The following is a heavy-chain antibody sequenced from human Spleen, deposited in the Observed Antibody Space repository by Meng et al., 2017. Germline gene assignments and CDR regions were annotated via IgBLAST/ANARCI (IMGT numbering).Heavy chain of an antibody. CDR1: GFAFSNYW. CDR2: IKPDGTTS. Sequence: GESLKISCAASGFAFSNYWMHWVRQVPGEGLVWVSRIKPDGTTSNYADSVKGRFTISRDNAKKSLYLQMNSLRAEDSAVYYCARDLRTGHPAFDIWGQGTMVTVSS. V-gene: IGHV3-74*01. D-gene: IGHD1-14*01. CDR3: ARDLRTGHPAFDI. J-gene: IGHJ3*02.